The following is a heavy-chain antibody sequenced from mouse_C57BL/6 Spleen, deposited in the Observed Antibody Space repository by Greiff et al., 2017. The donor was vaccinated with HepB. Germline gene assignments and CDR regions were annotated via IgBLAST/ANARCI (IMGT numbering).Heavy chain of an antibody. J-gene: IGHJ4*01. CDR1: GFTFSDYG. CDR3: AKYGSPPYYAMDY. D-gene: IGHD1-1*01. V-gene: IGHV5-17*01. CDR2: ISSGSSTI. Sequence: DVMLVESGGGLVKPGGSLKLSCAASGFTFSDYGMHWVRQAPEKGLEWVAYISSGSSTIYYADTVKGRFTISRDNAKNTLFLQMTSLRSEDTAMYYCAKYGSPPYYAMDYWGQGTSVTVSS.